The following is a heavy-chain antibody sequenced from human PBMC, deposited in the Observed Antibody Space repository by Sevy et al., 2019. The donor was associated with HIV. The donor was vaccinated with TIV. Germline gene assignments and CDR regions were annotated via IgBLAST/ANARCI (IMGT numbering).Heavy chain of an antibody. Sequence: GGSLRLSCAASGFTFSTYAMSWVRQAPGKGLEWVSGISGTYGSTYYADPVKGRFTISRDNSKNTLYLQMNSLRAEDTALYYCAKDLYYDTSLFDYWGQGIRVTVSS. J-gene: IGHJ4*02. V-gene: IGHV3-23*01. D-gene: IGHD3-22*01. CDR2: ISGTYGST. CDR1: GFTFSTYA. CDR3: AKDLYYDTSLFDY.